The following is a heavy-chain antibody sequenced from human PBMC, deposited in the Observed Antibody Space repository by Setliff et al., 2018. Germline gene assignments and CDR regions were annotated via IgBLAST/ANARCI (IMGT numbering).Heavy chain of an antibody. CDR3: ARLSWNGLRYYGLDV. CDR2: INHSGSP. J-gene: IGHJ6*02. Sequence: PSETLSLTCAVYGASFSGTYCSWIRQSPGKGLEWIGEINHTGSPNWIGEINHSGSPNYNPSLKSRVTMSVDTSKNQFSLKLTSVTAADTAVYYCARLSWNGLRYYGLDVWGQGTTVTVSS. CDR1: GASFSGTY. V-gene: IGHV4-34*01. D-gene: IGHD3-3*01.